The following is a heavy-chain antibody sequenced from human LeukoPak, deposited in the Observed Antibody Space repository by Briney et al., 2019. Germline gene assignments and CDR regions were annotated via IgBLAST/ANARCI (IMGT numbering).Heavy chain of an antibody. CDR3: ARGSRNSRITMIPFDY. CDR1: GYTFTSYY. CDR2: INPSGGST. Sequence: ASVKVSCKASGYTFTSYYMHWVRQAPGQGLEWMGIINPSGGSTSYAQKFQGRVTMTRDMSTSTVYMELSSLRSEDTAVYYCARGSRNSRITMIPFDYWGQGTLVTVSS. J-gene: IGHJ4*02. V-gene: IGHV1-46*01. D-gene: IGHD3-22*01.